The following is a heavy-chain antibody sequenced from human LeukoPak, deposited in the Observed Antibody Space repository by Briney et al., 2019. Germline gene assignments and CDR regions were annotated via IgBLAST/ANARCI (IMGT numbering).Heavy chain of an antibody. Sequence: PSETLSLTCTVSGGSVSSGSYYWSWIRQPPGKGLEWIGEINHSGSTNYNPSLKSRVTISVDTSKNQFSLKLSSVTAADTAVYYCARGVVATEYWGQGTLVTVSS. V-gene: IGHV4-39*07. CDR1: GGSVSSGSYY. J-gene: IGHJ4*02. CDR3: ARGVVATEY. CDR2: INHSGST. D-gene: IGHD5-12*01.